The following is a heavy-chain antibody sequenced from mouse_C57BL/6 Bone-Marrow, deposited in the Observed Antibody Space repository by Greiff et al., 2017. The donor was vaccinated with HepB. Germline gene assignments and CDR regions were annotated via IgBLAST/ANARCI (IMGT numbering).Heavy chain of an antibody. J-gene: IGHJ4*01. CDR3: ARSYWAMDY. Sequence: EVQLVESGGGLVKPGGSLKLSCAASGFTFSSYAMSWVRQTPEKRLEWVATISDGGSYTYYPDNVKGRFTISRDNAKNNLYLQMSHLKSEDTAMYSCARSYWAMDYWGQGTSVTVSS. V-gene: IGHV5-4*01. D-gene: IGHD2-10*01. CDR1: GFTFSSYA. CDR2: ISDGGSYT.